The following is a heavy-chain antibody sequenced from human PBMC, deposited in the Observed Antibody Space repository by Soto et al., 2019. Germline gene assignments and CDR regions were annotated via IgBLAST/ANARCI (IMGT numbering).Heavy chain of an antibody. D-gene: IGHD3-16*01. Sequence: EVQLVESGGGLVQPGRSLRLSCAASGFTFDQYTMHWVRQAPGKGLEWVSSITRHSGTIGYADSVKGRFTISRDNAKNSVYLQMNSLRGEDTALYYCAKEMITFGDFNYYYMDVWGKGTTVTVSS. CDR2: ITRHSGTI. CDR3: AKEMITFGDFNYYYMDV. J-gene: IGHJ6*03. V-gene: IGHV3-9*01. CDR1: GFTFDQYT.